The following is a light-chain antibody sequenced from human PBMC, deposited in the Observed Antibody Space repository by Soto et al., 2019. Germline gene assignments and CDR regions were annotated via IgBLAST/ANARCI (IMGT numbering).Light chain of an antibody. CDR3: QSYDSSLRYV. CDR1: SSNIGAGYD. J-gene: IGLJ1*01. CDR2: GNS. V-gene: IGLV1-40*01. Sequence: QSVLTQPPSVSGAPGQRVTISCTGSSSNIGAGYDVHGYQQLPGTAPKLLIYGNSNRPSGVPDRFSGSKSGTSASLAITGLQAEDEADYYCQSYDSSLRYVFGTGTKVTVL.